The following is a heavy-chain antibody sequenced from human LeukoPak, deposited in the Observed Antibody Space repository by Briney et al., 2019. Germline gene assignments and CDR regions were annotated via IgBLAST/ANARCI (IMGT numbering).Heavy chain of an antibody. V-gene: IGHV3-66*02. CDR3: AKDRNVVVASDFDY. J-gene: IGHJ4*02. CDR1: GFTFDDYG. CDR2: IYSGGST. D-gene: IGHD2-21*01. Sequence: GGSLRLSCAASGFTFDDYGLSWVRQAPGKGLEWVSIIYSGGSTFYADSVKGRFNISRDNSKNTLYLQMSSLRPDDTAVYYCAKDRNVVVASDFDYWGQGTLVTVSS.